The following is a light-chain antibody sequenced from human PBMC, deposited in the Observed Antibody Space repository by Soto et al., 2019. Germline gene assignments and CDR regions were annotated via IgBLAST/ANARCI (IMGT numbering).Light chain of an antibody. Sequence: DIVMTQSPDSLAVSLGERATINCKSSQSVLYSSNNKNYLAWYQQKPGQPPKLLIYWASTRESGVPDRFSGSGSGTDFTLTISSPQAEDVAVYYCQQYYSTLPTFGQGTRLEIK. CDR1: QSVLYSSNNKNY. CDR2: WAS. CDR3: QQYYSTLPT. J-gene: IGKJ5*01. V-gene: IGKV4-1*01.